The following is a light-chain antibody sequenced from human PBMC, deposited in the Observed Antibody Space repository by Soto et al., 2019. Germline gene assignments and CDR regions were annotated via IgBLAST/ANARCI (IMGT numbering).Light chain of an antibody. CDR2: DAS. Sequence: IVMTQSPATLSVSPGERATLSCRASQSFSSYLAWYQQKPGQAPRLLIYDASTRATGVPARFSGSGSGTEFTLTINSLQSEDFAVYYCQQYNNWPITFGQGTRLEI. J-gene: IGKJ5*01. CDR3: QQYNNWPIT. CDR1: QSFSSY. V-gene: IGKV3-15*01.